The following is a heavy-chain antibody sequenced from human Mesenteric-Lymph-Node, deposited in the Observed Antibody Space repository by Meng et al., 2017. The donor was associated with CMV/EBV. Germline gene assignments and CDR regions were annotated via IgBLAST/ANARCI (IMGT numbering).Heavy chain of an antibody. CDR2: ISSSASYI. D-gene: IGHD1-1*01. CDR1: GFTFSTYS. Sequence: LVLSCAASGFTFSTYSINWVRQAPGKGLEWVSFISSSASYIYYADSVKGRFTISRDNAKNSVFLQMNSLRAEDTAVYYCARLEEFDYWGRGTLVTVSS. J-gene: IGHJ4*02. V-gene: IGHV3-21*01. CDR3: ARLEEFDY.